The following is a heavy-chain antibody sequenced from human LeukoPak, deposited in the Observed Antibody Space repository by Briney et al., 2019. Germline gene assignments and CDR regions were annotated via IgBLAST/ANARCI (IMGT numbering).Heavy chain of an antibody. CDR3: ARQGDGFKTANFDY. CDR1: GGSISTNNCY. CDR2: IYYRGST. D-gene: IGHD5-24*01. V-gene: IGHV4-39*01. J-gene: IGHJ4*02. Sequence: SETLSLTCTVSGGSISTNNCYWGWIRQPPGKGLEWIGTIYYRGSTYYKSSLKNRLTISVDTFKNQFSLKLSSVTAADTAVYFCARQGDGFKTANFDYWGQGTLVTVSS.